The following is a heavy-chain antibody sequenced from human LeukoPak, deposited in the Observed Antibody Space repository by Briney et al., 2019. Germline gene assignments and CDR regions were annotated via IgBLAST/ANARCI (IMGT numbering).Heavy chain of an antibody. V-gene: IGHV4-4*08. CDR2: IYNSGST. CDR1: GGSLSSYY. CDR3: ARLPKMATIFDAFDI. D-gene: IGHD5-24*01. Sequence: SETLSLTCTVSGGSLSSYYWSWIRQPPGQGLEWIGYIYNSGSTNYNPSLKSRVTMSVDTCTNQFSLKLSSAKPGDPAVYYCARLPKMATIFDAFDIWGQGTMVTVSS. J-gene: IGHJ3*02.